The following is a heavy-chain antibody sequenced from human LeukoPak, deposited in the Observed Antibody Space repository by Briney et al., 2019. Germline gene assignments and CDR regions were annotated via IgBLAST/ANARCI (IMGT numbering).Heavy chain of an antibody. Sequence: GGSLRLSCAASGFSFNNYVMSWVRQAPGKGLEWVASIKHDGSEKYYVDSVRGRFTISRDNTMNSLYLQMSSLRAEDTAVYYCAKDTSYHYPRYFDYWGQGTLVTVSS. D-gene: IGHD3-10*01. J-gene: IGHJ4*02. CDR2: IKHDGSEK. CDR3: AKDTSYHYPRYFDY. CDR1: GFSFNNYV. V-gene: IGHV3-7*01.